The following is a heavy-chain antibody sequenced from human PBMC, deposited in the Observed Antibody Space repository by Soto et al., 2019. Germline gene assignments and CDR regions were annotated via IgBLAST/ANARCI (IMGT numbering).Heavy chain of an antibody. CDR3: ARTYGDYTRRNGIDV. J-gene: IGHJ6*02. D-gene: IGHD4-17*01. CDR1: GFSLNNGRMG. Sequence: QVTLKESGPVLVKPTETLTLTCTVSGFSLNNGRMGVSWIRQPPGKALEWLAHIFSNYEKSYSISMKDRLTVSEDTSKSQVVLTMTNMDPVDTATYYCARTYGDYTRRNGIDVWGQGTTVIVSS. V-gene: IGHV2-26*01. CDR2: IFSNYEK.